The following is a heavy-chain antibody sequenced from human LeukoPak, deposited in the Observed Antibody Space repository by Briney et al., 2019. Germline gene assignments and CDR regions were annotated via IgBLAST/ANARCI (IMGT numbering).Heavy chain of an antibody. CDR1: GGTFSSHF. Sequence: ASVKVSCKASGGTFSSHFISWVRQAPGQGLEWVGGIIPIFGTTHYAQKFQARVTITADRSTSTAYMKMNSLTSEDTALYYCARDPYCTSTGCYGWFDPWGQGTLVTVSS. CDR2: IIPIFGTT. V-gene: IGHV1-69*06. J-gene: IGHJ5*02. CDR3: ARDPYCTSTGCYGWFDP. D-gene: IGHD2-2*01.